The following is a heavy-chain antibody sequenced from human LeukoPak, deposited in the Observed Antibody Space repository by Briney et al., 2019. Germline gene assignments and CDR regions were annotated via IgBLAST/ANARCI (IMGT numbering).Heavy chain of an antibody. Sequence: KASGPTLVNPTQTLTLTCTFSGFSLRTGGVGVGWIRQPPGKALEWLALIFWSDDKRYSPSLKSRLTITKHTSKNQVVLTMTNMDPVDTATYYCAHRDYSSPYSSTPEVTFDYWGQGTLVTVSS. J-gene: IGHJ4*02. CDR3: AHRDYSSPYSSTPEVTFDY. D-gene: IGHD6-13*01. V-gene: IGHV2-5*01. CDR1: GFSLRTGGVG. CDR2: IFWSDDK.